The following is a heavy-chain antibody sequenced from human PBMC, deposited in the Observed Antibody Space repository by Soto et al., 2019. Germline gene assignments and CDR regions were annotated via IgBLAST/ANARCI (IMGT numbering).Heavy chain of an antibody. CDR2: ISYDRSNK. D-gene: IGHD5-18*01. Sequence: GGSLRLSCAASGFTFSSYGMHWVRQAPGKGLEWVAVISYDRSNKYYADSVKGRFTISRDNAKNTLYLQMNSLRAEDTAVYYCARGRSAPMAPVDTAFDIWGQGTMVTVSS. V-gene: IGHV3-30*03. CDR1: GFTFSSYG. CDR3: ARGRSAPMAPVDTAFDI. J-gene: IGHJ3*02.